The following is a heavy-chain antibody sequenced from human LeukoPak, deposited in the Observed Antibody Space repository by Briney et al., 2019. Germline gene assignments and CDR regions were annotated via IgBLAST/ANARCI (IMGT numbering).Heavy chain of an antibody. Sequence: HTAGTLRLSCAASGFTFSSYAMRWVRQAPAKGLEWVAVISYDGSNKYYAHSVKGRFTITRDNSKNTLYLQMDSLRAEDTAVYYCARGSGRYWYFDLWGRGTLVTVSS. CDR2: ISYDGSNK. V-gene: IGHV3-30-3*01. CDR3: ARGSGRYWYFDL. J-gene: IGHJ2*01. CDR1: GFTFSSYA. D-gene: IGHD6-19*01.